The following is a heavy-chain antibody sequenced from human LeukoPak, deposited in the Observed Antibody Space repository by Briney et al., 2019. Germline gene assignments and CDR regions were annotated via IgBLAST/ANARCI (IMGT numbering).Heavy chain of an antibody. CDR3: AKGGSCCYDTSGYLY. Sequence: GGSLRLSCAASGFTVSSNHMSWVRQAPGKGLEWVSVIYSGGSTYYADSVKGRFTISRDNSRNTLYLQMSSLRAEDTAVYYCAKGGSCCYDTSGYLYWGQGTLVTVSS. V-gene: IGHV3-53*01. D-gene: IGHD3-22*01. CDR2: IYSGGST. J-gene: IGHJ4*02. CDR1: GFTVSSNH.